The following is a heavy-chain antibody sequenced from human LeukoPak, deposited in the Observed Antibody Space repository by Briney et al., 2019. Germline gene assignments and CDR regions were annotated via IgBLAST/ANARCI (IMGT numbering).Heavy chain of an antibody. J-gene: IGHJ4*02. Sequence: GASVKVSCKASGYTFTSYYMHWVRQAPGQGLEWMGIINPSGGSTSYAQKFQGRVTMTRDMSTSTVYMELSSLRSEDTAVYHCARAGDSYTSLDYWGQGTLVTVSS. CDR3: ARAGDSYTSLDY. D-gene: IGHD5-18*01. CDR1: GYTFTSYY. CDR2: INPSGGST. V-gene: IGHV1-46*01.